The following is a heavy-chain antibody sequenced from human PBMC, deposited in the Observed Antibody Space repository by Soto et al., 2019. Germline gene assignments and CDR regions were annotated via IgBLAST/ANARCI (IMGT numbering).Heavy chain of an antibody. D-gene: IGHD5-12*01. Sequence: GGSRTLACAASGFSFSSYAVSWVRQARGRGREWVSAISGRGGSTYYADSVKGRFTISRDNSKNTLYLQMNSLRAEETAVYYCAKDRWGEMATMASGYYFDHWGQGTLVTVSS. CDR1: GFSFSSYA. J-gene: IGHJ4*02. V-gene: IGHV3-23*01. CDR3: AKDRWGEMATMASGYYFDH. CDR2: ISGRGGST.